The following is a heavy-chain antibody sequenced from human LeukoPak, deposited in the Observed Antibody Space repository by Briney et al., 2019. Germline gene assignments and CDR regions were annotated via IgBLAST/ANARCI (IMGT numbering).Heavy chain of an antibody. J-gene: IGHJ4*02. V-gene: IGHV5-51*01. CDR3: ARLTSGYYGSGSYLYY. CDR2: IYPGDSDT. Sequence: GESLKTSCKGSGYSFTSYWIGWVRQMPGKGLEWMGIIYPGDSDTRYSPSFQGQVTISADKSISTAYLQWSSLKASDTAMYYCARLTSGYYGSGSYLYYWGQGTLVTVSS. CDR1: GYSFTSYW. D-gene: IGHD3-10*01.